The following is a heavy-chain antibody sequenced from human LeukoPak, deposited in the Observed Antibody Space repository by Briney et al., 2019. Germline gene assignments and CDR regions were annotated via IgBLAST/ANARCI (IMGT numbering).Heavy chain of an antibody. CDR3: ARVLYYYDSSGYCWFDP. Sequence: SETLSLTCTVSGGSISSYYWSWIRQPPGKGLEWIGYIYYSGSTNYNPSLKSRVTISVDTSKNQCSLKLSSVTAADTAVYYCARVLYYYDSSGYCWFDPWGQGTLVTVSS. CDR1: GGSISSYY. J-gene: IGHJ5*02. CDR2: IYYSGST. V-gene: IGHV4-59*01. D-gene: IGHD3-22*01.